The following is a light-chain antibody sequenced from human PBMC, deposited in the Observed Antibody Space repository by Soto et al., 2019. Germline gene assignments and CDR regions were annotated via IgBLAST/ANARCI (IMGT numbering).Light chain of an antibody. CDR2: GAS. J-gene: IGKJ1*01. CDR1: QSVSSSY. CDR3: QQYGSSPGT. V-gene: IGKV3-20*01. Sequence: EIVLMQFPGTLSLSPGERATLSCRASQSVSSSYLAWYQQKPGQAPRLLIYGASSSATGIPDRFSGSGSGTDFTLTISRLEPEDFAVYYCQQYGSSPGTFGQGTKV.